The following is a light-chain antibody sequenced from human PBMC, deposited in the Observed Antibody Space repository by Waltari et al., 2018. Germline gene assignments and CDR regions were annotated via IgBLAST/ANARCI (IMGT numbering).Light chain of an antibody. CDR2: EVS. Sequence: QSALTQPASVSGSPGQSITISCTGTSSDVGSSNYVSWYQQHPGQAPKLMIYEVSNRPSGLSNRFSGSKSGNTASLTISELQAEDEADYYCSSYAGNDLVIFGGGTKLTVL. J-gene: IGLJ2*01. CDR1: SSDVGSSNY. V-gene: IGLV2-14*01. CDR3: SSYAGNDLVI.